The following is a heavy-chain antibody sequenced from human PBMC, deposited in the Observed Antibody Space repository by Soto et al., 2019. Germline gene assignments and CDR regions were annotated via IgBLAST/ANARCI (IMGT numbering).Heavy chain of an antibody. D-gene: IGHD7-27*01. V-gene: IGHV1-8*01. Sequence: QVQLVQSGAEVKKPGASVKVSCKASGYTFTDYDITWFQQPPGQGLEWRGWRNPNKGYTGYAQNFQGRVTMTRSTSISTAYMELSTLRSEDTAVYYCAKGPRNWGVDYWGQGTLVTVSS. J-gene: IGHJ4*02. CDR2: RNPNKGYT. CDR1: GYTFTDYD. CDR3: AKGPRNWGVDY.